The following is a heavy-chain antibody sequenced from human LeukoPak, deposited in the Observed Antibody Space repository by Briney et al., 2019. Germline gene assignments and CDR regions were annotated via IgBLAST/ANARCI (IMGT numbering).Heavy chain of an antibody. CDR2: IYSSGSS. CDR3: ARQVGYTYGQVDY. J-gene: IGHJ4*02. Sequence: PSETLSLTCTVSGGSISSSGYYWGWIRQPPGKGLEWIGSIYSSGSSYYNPSLKSRVTIPVDTSKNQFSLKLSSVTAADTAVYYCARQVGYTYGQVDYWGQGTLVTVSS. CDR1: GGSISSSGYY. V-gene: IGHV4-39*01. D-gene: IGHD5-18*01.